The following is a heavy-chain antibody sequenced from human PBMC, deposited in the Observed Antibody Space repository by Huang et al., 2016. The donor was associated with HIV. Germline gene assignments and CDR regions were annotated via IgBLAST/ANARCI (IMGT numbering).Heavy chain of an antibody. V-gene: IGHV1-8*01. D-gene: IGHD5-12*01. CDR1: GYTVINYD. CDR2: MNPKRGNT. J-gene: IGHJ4*02. CDR3: ARVADQGGYREFDS. Sequence: QVHLVQSGAEVKKSGASVKVSCKASGYTVINYDINWVRKASGQGLEGMGWMNPKRGNTGDAEKFQDRVTMTRNPSTTTAYMELSSLRYEDTAVYYCARVADQGGYREFDSWGQGTLVTVSS.